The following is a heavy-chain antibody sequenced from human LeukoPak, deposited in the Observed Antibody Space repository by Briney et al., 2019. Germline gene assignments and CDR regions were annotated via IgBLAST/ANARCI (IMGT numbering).Heavy chain of an antibody. J-gene: IGHJ4*02. D-gene: IGHD3-22*01. CDR3: ARLPLLDYYDSSGYYRDY. Sequence: KPSETLSLTYTVSGGSTSSSSYYWGWIRQPPGKGLEWIGSIYYSGSTYYNPSLKSRVTISVDTSKNPFSLKLSSVTAADTAVYYCARLPLLDYYDSSGYYRDYWGQGTLVTVSS. CDR2: IYYSGST. CDR1: GGSTSSSSYY. V-gene: IGHV4-39*01.